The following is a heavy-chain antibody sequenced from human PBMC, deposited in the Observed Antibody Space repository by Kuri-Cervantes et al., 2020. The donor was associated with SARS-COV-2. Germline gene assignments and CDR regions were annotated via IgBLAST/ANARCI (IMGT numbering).Heavy chain of an antibody. D-gene: IGHD6-19*01. J-gene: IGHJ6*02. CDR2: IIPIFGTA. Sequence: SVKVSCKASGYTFTGYYMHWVRQAPGQGLEWMGGIIPIFGTANYAQKFQGRVTITADESTSTAYMELSSLRSEDTAVYYCARAKAVAGAHYYYGMDVWGQGTTVTVSS. CDR3: ARAKAVAGAHYYYGMDV. V-gene: IGHV1-69*13. CDR1: GYTFTGYY.